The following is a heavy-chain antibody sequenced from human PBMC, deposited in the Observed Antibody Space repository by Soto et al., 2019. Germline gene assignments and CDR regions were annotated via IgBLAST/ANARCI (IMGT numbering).Heavy chain of an antibody. Sequence: QVQLQESGPGLVKPSQTLSLTCTVSGGSISSGDYYWSWIRQPPGKGMEWIGYIYYSGTTYYNPSLKSRVTISVATSKNQFPLNRSSVTDADTAEYYCASPAPARAKYNWFDPWGQGTLVTVSS. V-gene: IGHV4-30-4*01. CDR2: IYYSGTT. CDR3: ASPAPARAKYNWFDP. CDR1: GGSISSGDYY. J-gene: IGHJ5*02.